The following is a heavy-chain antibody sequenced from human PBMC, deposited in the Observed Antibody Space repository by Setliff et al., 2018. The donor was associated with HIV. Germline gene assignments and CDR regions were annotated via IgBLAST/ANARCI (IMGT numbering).Heavy chain of an antibody. CDR2: IYHSGNT. Sequence: PSETLSLTCTVSGDSISSDFYWGWIRQPPGKGLEWIGSIYHSGNTYYMPSLQSRATLSVDMSKNQFSLNLNSVTAADTAVYYCAGLSGGMVPNYWGQGTLVTVSS. CDR3: AGLSGGMVPNY. V-gene: IGHV4-38-2*02. D-gene: IGHD3-10*01. J-gene: IGHJ4*02. CDR1: GDSISSDFY.